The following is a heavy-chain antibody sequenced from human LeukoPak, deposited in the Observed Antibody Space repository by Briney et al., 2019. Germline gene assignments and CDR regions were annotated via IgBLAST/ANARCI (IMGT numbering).Heavy chain of an antibody. Sequence: GGSLRLSCAASGFTVSSNYMSWARQAPGKGLEWVSYISSSSSTIYYADSVKGRFTISRDNSKNTLYLQMNSLRAEDTAVYYCAKDGEVSGSSPEDYYFDYWGQGTLVTVSS. CDR1: GFTVSSNY. D-gene: IGHD6-6*01. CDR2: ISSSSSTI. J-gene: IGHJ4*02. V-gene: IGHV3-48*01. CDR3: AKDGEVSGSSPEDYYFDY.